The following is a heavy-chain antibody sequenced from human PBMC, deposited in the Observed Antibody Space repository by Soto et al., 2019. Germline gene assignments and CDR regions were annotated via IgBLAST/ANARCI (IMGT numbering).Heavy chain of an antibody. V-gene: IGHV3-23*01. J-gene: IGHJ4*02. CDR3: TYVRGGSTTSCYDY. CDR1: GFTFNSYA. CDR2: ISPSGVTT. D-gene: IGHD2-2*01. Sequence: GGSLRLSCAASGFTFNSYAMNWVRQAPGKGLEWVSTISPSGVTTYYANSVKGRFTISRDNSKNMLYLQMNSLEVEDTAVYYSTYVRGGSTTSCYDYWCQAILVNVS.